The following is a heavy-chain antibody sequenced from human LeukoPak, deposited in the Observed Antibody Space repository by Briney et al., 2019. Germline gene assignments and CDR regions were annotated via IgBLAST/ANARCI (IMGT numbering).Heavy chain of an antibody. J-gene: IGHJ3*02. CDR2: ISYDGSNK. CDR3: VGLFDI. CDR1: GFTFSSYG. Sequence: GGSLRLSCAASGFTFSSYGMHWVPQAPGKGQEWVAGISYDGSNKYYADSVKGRFTISRDNSKNTLYLQLNSLRAEDTAVYYCVGLFDIWGQGTMVTVSS. V-gene: IGHV3-30*03.